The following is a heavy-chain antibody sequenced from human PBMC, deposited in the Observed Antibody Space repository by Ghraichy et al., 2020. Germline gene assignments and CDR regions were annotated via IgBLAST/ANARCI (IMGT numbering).Heavy chain of an antibody. CDR2: IIPIFGTA. CDR3: ARRGIPPRGENFDY. D-gene: IGHD3-16*01. V-gene: IGHV1-69*13. Sequence: SVKVSCKASGGTFSSYAISWVRQAPGQGLEWMGGIIPIFGTANYAQKFQGRVTITADESTSTAYMELSSLRSEDTAVYYCARRGIPPRGENFDYWGQGTLVTVSS. J-gene: IGHJ4*02. CDR1: GGTFSSYA.